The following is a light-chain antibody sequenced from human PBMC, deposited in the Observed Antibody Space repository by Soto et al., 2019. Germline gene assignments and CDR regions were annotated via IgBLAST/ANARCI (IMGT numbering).Light chain of an antibody. V-gene: IGKV1-5*01. CDR3: QQYETLSGT. J-gene: IGKJ1*01. CDR2: DAS. CDR1: QSVSGW. Sequence: IQMTQSPSTLSASVGDPVTVTCRASQSVSGWLAWYQQKPGEAPKLLIYDASALQRGVQSRFSGSGPGTKFTLTIASLQPDDFETYYCQQYETLSGTFGPGTKVEI.